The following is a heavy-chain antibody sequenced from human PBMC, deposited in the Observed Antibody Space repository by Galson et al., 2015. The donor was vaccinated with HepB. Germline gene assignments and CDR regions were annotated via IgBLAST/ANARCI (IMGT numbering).Heavy chain of an antibody. J-gene: IGHJ4*02. Sequence: SLRLSCAASGFTFSSYAMSWVRQAPGKGLEWISAITGSGGNTYYADSVKGRFTISRDNSKNTLYLQMNSLRAEDTAVYYCAKSYQLLYKYYFDYWGQGTLVTVSS. D-gene: IGHD2-2*02. CDR2: ITGSGGNT. CDR1: GFTFSSYA. V-gene: IGHV3-23*01. CDR3: AKSYQLLYKYYFDY.